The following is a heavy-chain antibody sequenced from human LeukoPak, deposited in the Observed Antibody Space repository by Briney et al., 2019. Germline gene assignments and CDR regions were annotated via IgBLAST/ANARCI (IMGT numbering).Heavy chain of an antibody. V-gene: IGHV3-11*01. D-gene: IGHD3-22*01. J-gene: IGHJ4*02. CDR1: GFTFSDYY. Sequence: PGGSLRLSCAASGFTFSDYYMSWIRQAPGKGLEWVSYISSSGSTIYYADSVKGRFTISRDNAKNSLYLQMNSLRAEDTAVYYCARVSRDYYDSTPPFDYWGQGTLVTVSS. CDR2: ISSSGSTI. CDR3: ARVSRDYYDSTPPFDY.